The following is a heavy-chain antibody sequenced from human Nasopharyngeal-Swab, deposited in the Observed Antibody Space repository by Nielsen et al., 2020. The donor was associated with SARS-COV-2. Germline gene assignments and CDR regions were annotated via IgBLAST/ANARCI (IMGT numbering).Heavy chain of an antibody. D-gene: IGHD6-19*01. CDR3: ARFDVYSSGWYYFDY. CDR2: INAGNGNK. Sequence: ASVQVSCKASGYTFTSYAMHWVRQAPAQRLEWMGWINAGNGNKKYSQKFQGRVTITRDTSASTAYMELSSLRSEDTAVYYCARFDVYSSGWYYFDYWGQGTLVTVSS. CDR1: GYTFTSYA. J-gene: IGHJ4*02. V-gene: IGHV1-3*01.